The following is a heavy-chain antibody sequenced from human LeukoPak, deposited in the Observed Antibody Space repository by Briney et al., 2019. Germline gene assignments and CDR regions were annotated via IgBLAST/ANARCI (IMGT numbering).Heavy chain of an antibody. Sequence: ASVKVSCKVSGYTLTELSMHWVRQSPGKGLEWVGGFDPEDGETLYAQKFQGRVTMTEDTSTDTAYMELSSLRSEDTALYYCATDQRGAGLGFRYGSGSYNGMDVWGQGTTVTVSS. D-gene: IGHD3-10*01. V-gene: IGHV1-24*01. CDR3: ATDQRGAGLGFRYGSGSYNGMDV. J-gene: IGHJ6*02. CDR2: FDPEDGET. CDR1: GYTLTELS.